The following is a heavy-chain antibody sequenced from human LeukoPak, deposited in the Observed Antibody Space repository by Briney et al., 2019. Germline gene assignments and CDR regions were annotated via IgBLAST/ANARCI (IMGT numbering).Heavy chain of an antibody. J-gene: IGHJ4*02. CDR2: ISGSGGST. D-gene: IGHD3-3*01. CDR3: ARGQDFWSGSYDY. CDR1: GFTFSSYA. V-gene: IGHV3-23*01. Sequence: QAGGSLRLSCAASGFTFSSYAMSWVRQAPGKGLEWVSAISGSGGSTYYADSVKGRFTISRDNSKNTLYLQMNSLRVEDTAVYYCARGQDFWSGSYDYWGQGTLVTVSS.